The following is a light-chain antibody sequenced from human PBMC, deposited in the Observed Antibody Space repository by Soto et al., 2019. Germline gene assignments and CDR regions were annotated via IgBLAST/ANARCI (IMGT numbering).Light chain of an antibody. J-gene: IGLJ3*02. CDR3: SSYAGSNNWV. Sequence: QSVLTQPPSASGSPGQSVTISCTGTSSDVGGYNYVSWYQHLPGRAPKLMIYEVSKRPSGVPDRFSGSKSGNTASLTVSGLQAEDEADYYCSSYAGSNNWVFGGGTQLTVL. CDR2: EVS. V-gene: IGLV2-8*01. CDR1: SSDVGGYNY.